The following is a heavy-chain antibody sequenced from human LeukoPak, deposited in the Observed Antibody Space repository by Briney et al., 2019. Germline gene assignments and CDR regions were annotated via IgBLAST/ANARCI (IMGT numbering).Heavy chain of an antibody. CDR1: GFTFSSYA. CDR3: AKFASTTCCQSAFDI. J-gene: IGHJ3*02. V-gene: IGHV3-23*01. Sequence: PGGSLRLSCGASGFTFSSYAMSWVRQAPGKGLDWVSGVSGSGGSTYYADSVEGCFTISRDNSKNTLYLQMSSLRAEDTAVYYCAKFASTTCCQSAFDIWGQGTMVTVS. D-gene: IGHD2-2*01. CDR2: VSGSGGST.